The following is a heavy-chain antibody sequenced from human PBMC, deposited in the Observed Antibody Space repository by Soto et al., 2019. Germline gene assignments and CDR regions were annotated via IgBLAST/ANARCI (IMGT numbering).Heavy chain of an antibody. V-gene: IGHV4-59*01. CDR3: AGSPFYCSSTSCYTGYYYGMDV. Sequence: PSETLSLTCTVSGGSISSYYWSWIRQPPGKGLEWIGYIYYSGSTNYNPSLKSRVTMSVDTSKNQFSLKLSSVTAADTAVYYCAGSPFYCSSTSCYTGYYYGMDVWGQGTTVTVSS. CDR2: IYYSGST. J-gene: IGHJ6*02. D-gene: IGHD2-2*02. CDR1: GGSISSYY.